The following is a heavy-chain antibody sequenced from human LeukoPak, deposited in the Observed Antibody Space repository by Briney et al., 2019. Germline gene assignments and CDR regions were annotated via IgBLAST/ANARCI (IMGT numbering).Heavy chain of an antibody. D-gene: IGHD4-17*01. J-gene: IGHJ4*02. CDR2: IYTSGST. CDR3: ARSLRYGDYEKGYYFDY. Sequence: SQTLSLTCTVSGGSISSGSYYWSWIRQPAGKGLEWIGRIYTSGSTNYNPSLKSRVTISVDTSKNQFSLKLSSVTAADTAVHYCARSLRYGDYEKGYYFDYWGQGTLVTVSS. V-gene: IGHV4-61*02. CDR1: GGSISSGSYY.